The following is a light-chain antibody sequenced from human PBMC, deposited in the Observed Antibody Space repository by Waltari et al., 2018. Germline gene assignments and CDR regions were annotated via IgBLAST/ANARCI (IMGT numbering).Light chain of an antibody. CDR1: QSLSYL. CDR3: QQYYLFWT. Sequence: ITCRARQSLSYLLALSRQKPGKAPILLIYNSSTLESGVPSRFSGCGSGTEFSLTISSLQPYDFGPYYCQQYYLFWTLGLVTKVEIK. J-gene: IGKJ1*01. V-gene: IGKV1-5*03. CDR2: NSS.